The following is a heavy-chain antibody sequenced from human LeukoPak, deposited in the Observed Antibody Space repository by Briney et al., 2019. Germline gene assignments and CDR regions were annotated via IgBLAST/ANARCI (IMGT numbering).Heavy chain of an antibody. Sequence: MASETLSLTCTVSGGSISSYYWSWIRQPPGKGLEWIGYIYYSGSTNYNPSLKSRVTISVDTSKNQFSLKLSSVTAADTAVYYCARVSTRGYSQGYFDYWGQGTLVTVSS. J-gene: IGHJ4*02. CDR1: GGSISSYY. CDR3: ARVSTRGYSQGYFDY. CDR2: IYYSGST. D-gene: IGHD5-18*01. V-gene: IGHV4-59*01.